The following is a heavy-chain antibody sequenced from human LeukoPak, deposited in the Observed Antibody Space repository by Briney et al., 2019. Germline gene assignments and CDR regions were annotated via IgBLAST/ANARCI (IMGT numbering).Heavy chain of an antibody. J-gene: IGHJ6*02. D-gene: IGHD5-12*01. CDR1: GGSISSSSYY. Sequence: KPSETLSLTCTVSGGSISSSSYYWGWIRQPPGKGLEWIGSIYYSGSTYYNPSLKSRVTISVDTSKNQFSLKLSSVTAADTAVYYCESTSGGTRRGYSGYDEGLDAVMDVWGQGTTVTVSS. V-gene: IGHV4-39*01. CDR3: ESTSGGTRRGYSGYDEGLDAVMDV. CDR2: IYYSGST.